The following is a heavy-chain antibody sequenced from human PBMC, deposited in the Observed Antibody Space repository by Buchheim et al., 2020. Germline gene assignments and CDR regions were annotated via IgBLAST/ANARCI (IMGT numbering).Heavy chain of an antibody. V-gene: IGHV4-39*01. CDR2: IYYSGST. J-gene: IGHJ5*02. CDR1: GGSISSSSYY. CDR3: ARQSHGSSWYAPRRFDP. D-gene: IGHD6-13*01. Sequence: QLQLQESGPGLVKPSETLSLTCTVSGGSISSSSYYWGWIRQPPGKGLEWIGSIYYSGSTYYNPSLKSRVTISVDTSKNQFSLKLSSVSAADTAVYYCARQSHGSSWYAPRRFDPWGQGTL.